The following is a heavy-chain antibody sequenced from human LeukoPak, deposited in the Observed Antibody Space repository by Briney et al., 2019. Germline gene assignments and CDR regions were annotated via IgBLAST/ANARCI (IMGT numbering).Heavy chain of an antibody. Sequence: GGSLRLSCAASGFTFSSHGMSWVRQAPGKGLEWVSFISGSGGSTNYADSVKGRFTISRDNSKNTVYLQMNTLRAEDTALYYCAKYSDCSGSTCYKFDYWGQGSLVTASS. CDR3: AKYSDCSGSTCYKFDY. CDR2: ISGSGGST. CDR1: GFTFSSHG. V-gene: IGHV3-23*01. J-gene: IGHJ4*02. D-gene: IGHD2-15*01.